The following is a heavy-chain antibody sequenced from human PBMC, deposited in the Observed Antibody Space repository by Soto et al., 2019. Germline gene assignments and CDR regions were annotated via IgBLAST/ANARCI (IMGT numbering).Heavy chain of an antibody. Sequence: LSLTCTVSGGSISNYYWSWIRHPPGKKLEWIGNIHYSGSTNYNPSLKSRVTISGDTSKNQFSLKLYSVTTADTAMYYCARLPGYCSGDSCRIDYWGQG. CDR1: GGSISNYY. V-gene: IGHV4-59*01. CDR3: ARLPGYCSGDSCRIDY. J-gene: IGHJ4*02. D-gene: IGHD2-15*01. CDR2: IHYSGST.